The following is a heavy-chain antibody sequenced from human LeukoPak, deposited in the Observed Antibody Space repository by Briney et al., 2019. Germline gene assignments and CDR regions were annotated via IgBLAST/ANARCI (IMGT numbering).Heavy chain of an antibody. J-gene: IGHJ4*02. V-gene: IGHV4-39*01. Sequence: PSETLSLTCTVSGGSISSSSYYWGWIRQPPGKGLEWIGSIYYSGSTYYNPSLKSRVTISVDTSKNQFSLKLSSVTAADTAVYYCARGRWSYSSSWFDYWGQGTLVTVSS. CDR3: ARGRWSYSSSWFDY. D-gene: IGHD6-13*01. CDR2: IYYSGST. CDR1: GGSISSSSYY.